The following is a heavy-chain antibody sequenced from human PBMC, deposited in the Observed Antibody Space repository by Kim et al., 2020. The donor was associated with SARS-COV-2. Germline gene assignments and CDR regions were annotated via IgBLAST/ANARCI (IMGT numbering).Heavy chain of an antibody. J-gene: IGHJ6*02. CDR1: GYTFTSYG. D-gene: IGHD6-25*01. V-gene: IGHV1-18*01. CDR2: ISAYNGNT. Sequence: ASVKVSFKASGYTFTSYGISWVRQAPGQGLEWMGWISAYNGNTNYAQKLQGRVTMTTDTSTSTAYMELRSLRSDDTAVYYCARQPHSSANDYYYGMDVWGQGTTVTVSS. CDR3: ARQPHSSANDYYYGMDV.